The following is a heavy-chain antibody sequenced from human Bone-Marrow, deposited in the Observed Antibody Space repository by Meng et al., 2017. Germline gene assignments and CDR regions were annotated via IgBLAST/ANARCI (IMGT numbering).Heavy chain of an antibody. CDR1: GGTFSSYA. D-gene: IGHD6-19*01. CDR2: IIPIFGTA. Sequence: SVKVSCKASGGTFSSYAISWERQAPGQGLEWMGGIIPIFGTANYAQKFQGRVTITADESTSTAYMELSSLRSEDTAVYYCAREQWLVPLYYYYGMDVWGQGTTVTVSS. J-gene: IGHJ6*02. CDR3: AREQWLVPLYYYYGMDV. V-gene: IGHV1-69*13.